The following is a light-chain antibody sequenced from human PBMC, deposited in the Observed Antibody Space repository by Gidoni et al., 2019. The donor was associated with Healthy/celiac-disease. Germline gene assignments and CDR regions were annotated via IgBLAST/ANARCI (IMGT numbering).Light chain of an antibody. CDR2: GAS. Sequence: EIVLTQSPGPLSLSPGDRATLSCRASQSVSSSYLAWYQQKPGQAPRLLIYGASSRATGIPDRFSGSGSGTDFTLTISRLEPEDFAVYYCQQYGSSPPTFGQGTRLEIK. V-gene: IGKV3-20*01. CDR1: QSVSSSY. CDR3: QQYGSSPPT. J-gene: IGKJ5*01.